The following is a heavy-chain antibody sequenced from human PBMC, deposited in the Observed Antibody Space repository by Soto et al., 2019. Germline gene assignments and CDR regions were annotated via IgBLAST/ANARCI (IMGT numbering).Heavy chain of an antibody. CDR3: AKERGWGGYDISLRD. V-gene: IGHV3-33*06. D-gene: IGHD3-9*01. J-gene: IGHJ4*02. CDR2: IRYDGSNQ. CDR1: GFTFSSFD. Sequence: QVQLVESGGGVVQPGRSLRLSCAASGFTFSSFDMHWVRQAPGKGLEWVAVIRYDGSNQHYVDSVKGRFTISRDNSKNTLQLQMDSLRAEDTAVYYCAKERGWGGYDISLRDWGQGTLVTVSS.